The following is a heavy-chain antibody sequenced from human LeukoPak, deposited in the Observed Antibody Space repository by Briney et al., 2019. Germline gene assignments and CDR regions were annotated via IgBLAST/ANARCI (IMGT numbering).Heavy chain of an antibody. CDR2: IIPILGIA. Sequence: SVKVSCKASGGTFCSYAISWVRQAPGQGLEWMGRIIPILGIANYAQKFQGRVTITADKSTSTAYMELSSLRSEDTAVYYCAGVSDNWFDPWGQGTLVTVSS. V-gene: IGHV1-69*04. CDR3: AGVSDNWFDP. J-gene: IGHJ5*02. CDR1: GGTFCSYA.